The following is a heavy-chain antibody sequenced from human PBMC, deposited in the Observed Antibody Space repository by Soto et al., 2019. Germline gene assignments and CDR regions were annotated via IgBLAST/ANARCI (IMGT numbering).Heavy chain of an antibody. V-gene: IGHV3-48*01. CDR1: GFTFSSYS. D-gene: IGHD6-6*01. J-gene: IGHJ6*02. CDR3: ARDSFPLMTPASRYYGMDV. CDR2: ISSSSSTI. Sequence: SLRVSCAASGFTFSSYSMNWVRQAPGKGLEWVSYISSSSSTIYYADSVKGRFTISRDNAKNSLYLQMNSLRAEDTAVYYCARDSFPLMTPASRYYGMDVWGQGTTVTVSS.